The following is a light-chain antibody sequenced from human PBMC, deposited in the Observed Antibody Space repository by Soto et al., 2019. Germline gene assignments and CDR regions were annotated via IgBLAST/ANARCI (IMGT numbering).Light chain of an antibody. Sequence: EIVMTQSPATLSVSPGERATLSCRASQIVSSNLAWYQHKPGQAPRLLIYGASTRATGIPARFSGSGSGTEFTLTISSLQSEDFAVYYCQQYNNWPPFTFGPGTKVDIK. CDR1: QIVSSN. CDR3: QQYNNWPPFT. V-gene: IGKV3-15*01. J-gene: IGKJ3*01. CDR2: GAS.